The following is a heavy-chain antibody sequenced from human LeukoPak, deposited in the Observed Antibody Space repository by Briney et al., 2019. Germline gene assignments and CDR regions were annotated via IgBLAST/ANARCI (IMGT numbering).Heavy chain of an antibody. J-gene: IGHJ4*02. CDR2: INPNSGDT. Sequence: ASVKVSCKASGYTFTGYYVHWVRQAPGQGLEWIGWINPNSGDTNYAQKFQGWVTMTRDTSISTAYMELSRLRSDDTAVYYCARAGTVEMTPLDYWGQGTLVTVSS. D-gene: IGHD5-24*01. V-gene: IGHV1-2*04. CDR3: ARAGTVEMTPLDY. CDR1: GYTFTGYY.